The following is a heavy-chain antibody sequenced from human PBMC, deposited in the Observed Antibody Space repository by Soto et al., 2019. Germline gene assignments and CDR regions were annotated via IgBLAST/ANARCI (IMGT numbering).Heavy chain of an antibody. Sequence: QVQLQESGPGLVKPSQTLSLTCTVSGGPITSGDYYWSWIRQPPGKGLEWIGYIYYSGGTYYNPSLKSRVTLAVDTSKNQSSLKLSYVTAADTAVYYCARSSSSWTGGVFDYWGQGTLVTVSS. V-gene: IGHV4-30-4*01. CDR2: IYYSGGT. CDR3: ARSSSSWTGGVFDY. CDR1: GGPITSGDYY. J-gene: IGHJ4*02. D-gene: IGHD6-13*01.